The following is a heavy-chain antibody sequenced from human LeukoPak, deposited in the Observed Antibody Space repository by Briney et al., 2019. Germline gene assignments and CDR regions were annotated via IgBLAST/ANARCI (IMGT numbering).Heavy chain of an antibody. Sequence: PGGSLRLSCAASGFTFSSHWMHWVSQAPGKGLEWVSFISPTSNTIYYADSVKGRFTISRDTAKNSLYLQMNSLRDEDTAVYYCARVRGSHVSGSYCDYWGQGTLVTVSS. D-gene: IGHD3-10*01. J-gene: IGHJ4*02. CDR3: ARVRGSHVSGSYCDY. CDR2: ISPTSNTI. CDR1: GFTFSSHW. V-gene: IGHV3-48*02.